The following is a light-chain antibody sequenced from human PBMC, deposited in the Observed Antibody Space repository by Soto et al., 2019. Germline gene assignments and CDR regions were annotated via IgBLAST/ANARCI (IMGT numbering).Light chain of an antibody. CDR2: EVS. CDR3: SSNSPDF. CDR1: SSGIRDYNY. J-gene: IGLJ1*01. Sequence: QSVLRQPSSVSGSPGHSITISCTGTSSGIRDYNYVSWYQQLPGNAPKLIMYEVSNRPSEISNRFSGSKSGNTASLTISGLQAEDEADYYCSSNSPDFFGTGTKVTV. V-gene: IGLV2-14*01.